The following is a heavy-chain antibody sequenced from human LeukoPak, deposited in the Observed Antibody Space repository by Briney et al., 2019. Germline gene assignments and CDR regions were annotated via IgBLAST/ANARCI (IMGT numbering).Heavy chain of an antibody. CDR3: ARAVSGYYYAFDY. J-gene: IGHJ4*02. V-gene: IGHV4-59*11. CDR2: IYYSGST. CDR1: GGSISSHY. Sequence: PSETLSLTCTVSGGSISSHYWSWIRQPPGKGLEWIGYIYYSGSTKYNPSLKSRVTISVDMSKNQFSLKPSSVTAADTAVYYCARAVSGYYYAFDYWGQGTLVTVSS. D-gene: IGHD3-22*01.